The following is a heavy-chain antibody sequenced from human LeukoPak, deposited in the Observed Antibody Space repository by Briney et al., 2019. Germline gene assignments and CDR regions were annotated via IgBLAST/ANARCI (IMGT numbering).Heavy chain of an antibody. D-gene: IGHD1-26*01. CDR3: AKGASTTKPESTRKYYYYGLDV. V-gene: IGHV3-23*01. Sequence: PGGSLRLSCAASGFTFSNYAMSWVRQAPGKGLEWVSAVSGGGANTYYADSMKGRFTISRDNSKNTLYLQMNNMRAEDTAVYYCAKGASTTKPESTRKYYYYGLDVWGQGTTVTVSS. CDR2: VSGGGANT. J-gene: IGHJ6*02. CDR1: GFTFSNYA.